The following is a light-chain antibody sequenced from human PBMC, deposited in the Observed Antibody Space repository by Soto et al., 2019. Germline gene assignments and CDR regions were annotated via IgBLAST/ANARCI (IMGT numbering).Light chain of an antibody. CDR3: LQYNKWPPWT. CDR2: GAS. V-gene: IGKV3-15*01. Sequence: EIVLTQSPGTLSLSPGERATLSCRASQSVSSSYLAWYQQKPGQAPRLLIFGASTRATGIPARFSGSGSGTEFTLTISSLQSEDFAVYYCLQYNKWPPWTFGQGTKVDIK. CDR1: QSVSSSY. J-gene: IGKJ1*01.